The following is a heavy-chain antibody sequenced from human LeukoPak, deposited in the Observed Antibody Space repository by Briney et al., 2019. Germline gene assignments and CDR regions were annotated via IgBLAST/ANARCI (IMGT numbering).Heavy chain of an antibody. CDR1: GGSISSGSYY. Sequence: SETLSLTCTVSGGSISSGSYYWSWIRQPAGKGLEWIGRIYTSGSTNYNPSLKSRVTISVDTSKNQFSLKLSSVTAADTAVYYCARNDYGPHGKAFDIWGQGTMVTVSS. J-gene: IGHJ3*02. D-gene: IGHD4-17*01. V-gene: IGHV4-61*02. CDR3: ARNDYGPHGKAFDI. CDR2: IYTSGST.